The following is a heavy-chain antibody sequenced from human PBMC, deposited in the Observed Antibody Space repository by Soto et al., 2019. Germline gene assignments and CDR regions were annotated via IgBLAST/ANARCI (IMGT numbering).Heavy chain of an antibody. CDR1: GFTFSSYA. J-gene: IGHJ4*02. CDR2: ISGSGGNT. V-gene: IGHV3-23*01. CDR3: ARDYDGGAYYPLLWY. Sequence: SGGSLRLSCAASGFTFSSYAMSWVRQAPGKGLEWVSGISGSGGNTHYADSVKGRFTISRDNSKNTLYLQMNSLRAEDTAVYYCARDYDGGAYYPLLWYWGQGTLVTVSS. D-gene: IGHD3-22*01.